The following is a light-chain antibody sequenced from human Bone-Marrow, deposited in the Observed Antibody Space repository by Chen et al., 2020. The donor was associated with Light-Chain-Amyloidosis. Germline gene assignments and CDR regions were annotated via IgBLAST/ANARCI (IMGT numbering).Light chain of an antibody. Sequence: SYVLTQPSSVSVAPVQTATIACGGNNIGSTSVHWYQQTPGQAPLPVVYDDSDRPSGIPERLSGSNSGNTATLTISRVEAGDEADYYCQVWDRSSDRPVFGGGTKLTVL. CDR2: DDS. V-gene: IGLV3-21*02. CDR3: QVWDRSSDRPV. J-gene: IGLJ3*02. CDR1: NIGSTS.